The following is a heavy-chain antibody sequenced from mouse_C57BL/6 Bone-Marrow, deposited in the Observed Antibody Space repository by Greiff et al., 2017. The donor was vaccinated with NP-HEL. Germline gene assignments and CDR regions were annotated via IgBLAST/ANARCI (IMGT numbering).Heavy chain of an antibody. J-gene: IGHJ3*01. V-gene: IGHV14-4*01. CDR1: GFNIKDDY. Sequence: EVKLQESGAELVRPGASVKLSCTASGFNIKDDYMHWVKQRPEQGLEWIGWIDPDNGDTEYASKFQGKATITADTSSNTAYLQLSSLTSEDTAVYYCTTDYYGSSLFAYWGQGTLVTVSA. D-gene: IGHD1-1*01. CDR3: TTDYYGSSLFAY. CDR2: IDPDNGDT.